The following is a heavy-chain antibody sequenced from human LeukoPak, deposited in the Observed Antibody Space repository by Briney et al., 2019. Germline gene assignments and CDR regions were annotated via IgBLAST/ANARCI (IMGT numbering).Heavy chain of an antibody. CDR1: GFTFSSYA. Sequence: GGSLRLSCAASGFTFSSYAMSWVRQAPGKGLEWVSAISGSGGGTYYADSVKGRFTISRDNSKNTLYLQMNSLRAEDPAVYYCATRGTYYYDNSGYWGFDYWGQGTLVTVSS. J-gene: IGHJ4*02. CDR3: ATRGTYYYDNSGYWGFDY. V-gene: IGHV3-23*01. CDR2: ISGSGGGT. D-gene: IGHD3-22*01.